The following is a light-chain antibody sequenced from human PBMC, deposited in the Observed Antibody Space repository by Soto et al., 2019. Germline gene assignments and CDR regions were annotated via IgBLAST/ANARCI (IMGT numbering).Light chain of an antibody. J-gene: IGKJ3*01. CDR2: LGS. CDR1: QSLLHSNGYNF. Sequence: EIVMTQSPLSLPVTPGEPASISCRSSQSLLHSNGYNFLDWYLQKPGQSPQLLIYLGSNRASGVPDRFSGSGSGTEFTLKISRVEAEDVGIYYCMQAEQTPFTFGPGTRVEIK. CDR3: MQAEQTPFT. V-gene: IGKV2-28*01.